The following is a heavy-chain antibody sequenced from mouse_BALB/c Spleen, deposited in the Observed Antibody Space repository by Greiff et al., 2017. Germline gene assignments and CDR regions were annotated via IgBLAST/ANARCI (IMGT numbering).Heavy chain of an antibody. CDR1: GFTFSSYA. V-gene: IGHV5-6-5*01. CDR3: ARRNSLLRAHYFDY. CDR2: ISSGGST. Sequence: EVKLEESGGGLVKPGGSLKLSCAASGFTFSSYAMSWVRQTPEKRLEWVASISSGGSTYYPDSVKGRFTISRDNARNILYLQMSSLRSEDTAMYYCARRNSLLRAHYFDYWGQGTTLTVSS. J-gene: IGHJ2*01. D-gene: IGHD1-2*01.